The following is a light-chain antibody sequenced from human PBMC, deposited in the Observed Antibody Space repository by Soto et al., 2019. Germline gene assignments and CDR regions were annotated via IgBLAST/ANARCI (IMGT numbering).Light chain of an antibody. CDR1: QDIAGN. J-gene: IGKJ5*01. V-gene: IGKV1D-12*01. CDR2: GAS. CDR3: QQAYSFPIT. Sequence: IQGTQSPFSLCACVGVRVTFTCRASQDIAGNLAWYQHQPGRTPELLIHGASRRHSGVPARFSGSGSGTDFALSINSLQPEDFATYYCQQAYSFPITFGQGTRLEIK.